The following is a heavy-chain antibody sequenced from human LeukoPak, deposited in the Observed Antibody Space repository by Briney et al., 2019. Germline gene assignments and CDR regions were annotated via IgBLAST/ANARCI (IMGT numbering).Heavy chain of an antibody. CDR1: GGWGGDYY. CDR3: ARRTVTNGWFRIDY. D-gene: IGHD6-19*01. J-gene: IGHJ4*02. Sequence: SETLSLTCTVSGGWGGDYYWSWIRQPPGKGLEWIGYIYYNGSTNYNPSLKSRVTISVDTSKNEFSLKLSSVTAADTALYYCARRTVTNGWFRIDYWGQGSLVIVSS. V-gene: IGHV4-59*08. CDR2: IYYNGST.